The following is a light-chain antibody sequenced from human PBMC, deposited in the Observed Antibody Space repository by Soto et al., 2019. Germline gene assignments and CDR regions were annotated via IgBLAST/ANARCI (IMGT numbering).Light chain of an antibody. CDR3: QQYSSLWT. V-gene: IGKV3-20*01. Sequence: EILLTQSPGTLSLSPGERATLSCRTSQSVSNNYLAWYQQKPGHAPRLLIYGASSRATGIHDRFSGSGSGTDFTLSISRLEPEDFAVYYCQQYSSLWTFGQGTKVDIK. CDR2: GAS. J-gene: IGKJ1*01. CDR1: QSVSNNY.